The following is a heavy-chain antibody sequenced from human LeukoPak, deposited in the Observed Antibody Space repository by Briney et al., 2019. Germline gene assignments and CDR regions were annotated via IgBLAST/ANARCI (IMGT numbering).Heavy chain of an antibody. J-gene: IGHJ4*02. CDR1: GFTLNNYG. CDR3: AKEGSQWLYFDY. Sequence: GSLRLSCAASGFTLNNYGMHWVRQAPGKGLEWVAFIPYDASNKYYADSVKGRFTISRDNSKNTLYLQMNSLRTEATAVYYCAKEGSQWLYFDYWGQGTLVTVSS. D-gene: IGHD6-19*01. CDR2: IPYDASNK. V-gene: IGHV3-30*02.